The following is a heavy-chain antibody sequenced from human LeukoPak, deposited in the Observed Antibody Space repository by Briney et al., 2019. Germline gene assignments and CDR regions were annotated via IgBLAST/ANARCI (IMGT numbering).Heavy chain of an antibody. CDR2: ISYDGSNK. Sequence: GRSLRLSCAASGFTFSSYGMHWVRQAPGKGLEWVAVISYDGSNKYYADSVKGRFTISRDNSKNTLYLQMNSLRAEDTAVYYCARDLYGSKPKNFDYWGQGTLVTVSS. CDR3: ARDLYGSKPKNFDY. D-gene: IGHD6-13*01. J-gene: IGHJ4*02. CDR1: GFTFSSYG. V-gene: IGHV3-30*03.